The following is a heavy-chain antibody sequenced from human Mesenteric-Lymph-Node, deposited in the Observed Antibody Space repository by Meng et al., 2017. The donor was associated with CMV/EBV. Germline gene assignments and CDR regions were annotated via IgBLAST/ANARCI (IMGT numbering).Heavy chain of an antibody. CDR1: GDSISSSTYY. J-gene: IGHJ4*02. Sequence: SETLSLTCTVSGDSISSSTYYWAWIRQPPGKGLEWVASIYYSGSTYYNPSLKSRVTISVDTSKNQFSLKLSSVTAADTAVYYCARVAIFGVYYDYWGQGTLVTVSS. CDR3: ARVAIFGVYYDY. V-gene: IGHV4-39*07. CDR2: IYYSGST. D-gene: IGHD3-3*01.